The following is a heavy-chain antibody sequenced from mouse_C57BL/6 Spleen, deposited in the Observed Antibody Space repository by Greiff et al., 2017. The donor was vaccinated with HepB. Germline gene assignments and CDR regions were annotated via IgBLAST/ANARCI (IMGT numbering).Heavy chain of an antibody. CDR1: GYTFTSYW. Sequence: QVQLKQPGAELVKPGASVKLSCKASGYTFTSYWMHWVKQRPGPGLEWIGMIHPNSGSTNYNEKFKSKATLTVDKSSSTAYLQLSSLTSEDSAVYYCANYYGSSFFAYWGQGTLVTVSA. J-gene: IGHJ3*01. CDR2: IHPNSGST. D-gene: IGHD1-1*01. CDR3: ANYYGSSFFAY. V-gene: IGHV1-64*01.